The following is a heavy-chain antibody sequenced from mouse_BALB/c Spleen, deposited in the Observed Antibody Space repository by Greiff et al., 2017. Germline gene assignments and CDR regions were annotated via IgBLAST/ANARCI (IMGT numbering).Heavy chain of an antibody. CDR1: GFSLTGYG. D-gene: IGHD2-1*01. CDR3: ARDGNPYYYAMDY. J-gene: IGHJ4*01. Sequence: VNVVESGPGLVAPSQSLSITCTVSGFSLTGYGVNWVRQPPGKGLEWLGMIWGDGSTDYNSALKSRLSISKDNSKSQVFLKMNSLQTDDTARYYCARDGNPYYYAMDYWGQGTSVTVSS. V-gene: IGHV2-6-7*01. CDR2: IWGDGST.